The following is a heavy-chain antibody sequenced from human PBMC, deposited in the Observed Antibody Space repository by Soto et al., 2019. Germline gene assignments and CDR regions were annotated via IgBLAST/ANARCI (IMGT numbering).Heavy chain of an antibody. V-gene: IGHV1-18*01. Sequence: ASVKVSCKASGYTFTSYGISWVRQAPGQGLEWMGWISAYNGNTNYAQKLQGRVTMTTDTSTSTAYMELRSLRSDDTAVYYCARASIGSSGYPSDQFDYWGQGTLVTVSS. D-gene: IGHD3-22*01. CDR1: GYTFTSYG. CDR3: ARASIGSSGYPSDQFDY. J-gene: IGHJ4*02. CDR2: ISAYNGNT.